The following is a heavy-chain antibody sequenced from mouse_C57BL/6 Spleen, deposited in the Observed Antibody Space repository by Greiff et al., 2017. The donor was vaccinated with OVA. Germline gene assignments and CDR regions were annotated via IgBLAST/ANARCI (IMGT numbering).Heavy chain of an antibody. CDR1: GYSFTGYY. Sequence: DVQLQESGPELVKPGASVKISCKASGYSFTGYYMNWVKQSPEKSLEWIGEINPSTGGTTYNQKFKAKATLTVDKSSSTAYMQLKSLTSEDSAVYYCANLNYYGSSPYWYFDVWGTGTTVTVSS. CDR2: INPSTGGT. J-gene: IGHJ1*03. CDR3: ANLNYYGSSPYWYFDV. D-gene: IGHD1-1*01. V-gene: IGHV1-42*01.